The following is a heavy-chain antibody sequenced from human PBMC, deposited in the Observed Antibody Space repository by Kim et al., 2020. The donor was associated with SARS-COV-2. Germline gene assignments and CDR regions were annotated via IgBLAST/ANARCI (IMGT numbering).Heavy chain of an antibody. CDR2: IKSKTDGGTT. Sequence: GGSLRLSCAASGFTFSNAWMSWVRQAPGKGLEWVGRIKSKTDGGTTDYAAPVKGRFTISRDDSKNTLYLQMNSLKTEDTAVYYCTTHSSSWFLDAFDIWGQGTMVTVSS. CDR1: GFTFSNAW. V-gene: IGHV3-15*01. D-gene: IGHD6-13*01. J-gene: IGHJ3*02. CDR3: TTHSSSWFLDAFDI.